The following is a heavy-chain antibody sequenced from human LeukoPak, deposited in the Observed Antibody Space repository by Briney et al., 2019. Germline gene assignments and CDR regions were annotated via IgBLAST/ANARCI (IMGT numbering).Heavy chain of an antibody. V-gene: IGHV4-34*01. D-gene: IGHD6-19*01. Sequence: SETLSLTCAVYGGSFSGYYWSWIRQPPGKGVEWVGEINHSGSTNYNPSLKSRVTISVDTSKNQFSLKLSSVTAADTAVYYCARRYSSGWPFDYWGQGTLVTVSS. CDR3: ARRYSSGWPFDY. CDR2: INHSGST. CDR1: GGSFSGYY. J-gene: IGHJ4*02.